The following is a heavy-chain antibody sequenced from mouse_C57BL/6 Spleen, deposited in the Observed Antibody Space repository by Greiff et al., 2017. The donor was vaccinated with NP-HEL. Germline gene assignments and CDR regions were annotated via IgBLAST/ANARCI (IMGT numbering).Heavy chain of an antibody. Sequence: VQLQQSGTVLVRPGASVKMSCKTSGYTFTSYWMHWVKQRPGQGLEWIGAIYPGNSDTSYNQKFKGKAKLTAVTSASTAYMELSSLTNEDSAVYYCARGGLGGYDRFAYWGQGTLVTVSA. V-gene: IGHV1-5*01. CDR3: ARGGLGGYDRFAY. J-gene: IGHJ3*01. D-gene: IGHD2-2*01. CDR2: IYPGNSDT. CDR1: GYTFTSYW.